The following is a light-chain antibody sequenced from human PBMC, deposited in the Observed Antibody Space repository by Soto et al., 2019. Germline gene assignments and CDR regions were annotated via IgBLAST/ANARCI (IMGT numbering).Light chain of an antibody. Sequence: AIPISLYPSSLSTSTGDRVTITCRASQGISSYLAWYQQKPGKAPKLLIYAASTLQSGVPSRFSGSGSGTDFTLTISSLQSEDFAVYYCQQCKDWPLTFGGGTRWMS. V-gene: IGKV1-8*01. J-gene: IGKJ4*01. CDR1: QGISSY. CDR3: QQCKDWPLT. CDR2: AAS.